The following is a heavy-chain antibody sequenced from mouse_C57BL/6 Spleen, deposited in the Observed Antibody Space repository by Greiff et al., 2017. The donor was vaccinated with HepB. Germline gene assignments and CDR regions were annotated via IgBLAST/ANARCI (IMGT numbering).Heavy chain of an antibody. V-gene: IGHV1-53*01. CDR1: GYTFTSYW. Sequence: QVQLQQPGTELVKPGASVKLSCKASGYTFTSYWMHWVKQRPGQGLEWIGNINPSNGGTNYNEKFKSKATLTVDKSSSTAYMQLSRLTSEDSAVYYCALYDGYYVGFAYWGQGTLVTVSA. J-gene: IGHJ3*01. CDR3: ALYDGYYVGFAY. D-gene: IGHD2-3*01. CDR2: INPSNGGT.